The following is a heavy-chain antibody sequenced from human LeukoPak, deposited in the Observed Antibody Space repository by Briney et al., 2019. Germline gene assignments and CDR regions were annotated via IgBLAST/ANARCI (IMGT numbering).Heavy chain of an antibody. CDR3: ASLAGVYCSSTSCPSPWAAFDI. CDR1: GFTFSSYW. D-gene: IGHD2-2*01. CDR2: IKQDGSEK. V-gene: IGHV3-7*03. Sequence: PGGSLRLSCAASGFTFSSYWMSWVRQAPGKGLEWVANIKQDGSEKYYVDSVKGRFTISRDNAKNSLYLQMNSLRAEDTAVYYCASLAGVYCSSTSCPSPWAAFDIWGQGTMVTVSS. J-gene: IGHJ3*02.